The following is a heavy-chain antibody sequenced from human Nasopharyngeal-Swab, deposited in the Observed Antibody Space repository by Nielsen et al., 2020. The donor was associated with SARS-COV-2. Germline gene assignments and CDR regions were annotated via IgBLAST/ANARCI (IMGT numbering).Heavy chain of an antibody. Sequence: SETLSLTCTVSGGSISSSSYYWGWIRQPPGKGLEWIGSIYYSGSTNYNPSLKSRVTISVDTSKNQFSLKLSSVTAADTAVYYCASGGNYYDSSGLFDYWGQGTLVTVSS. J-gene: IGHJ4*02. CDR1: GGSISSSSYY. CDR3: ASGGNYYDSSGLFDY. CDR2: IYYSGST. D-gene: IGHD3-22*01. V-gene: IGHV4-39*07.